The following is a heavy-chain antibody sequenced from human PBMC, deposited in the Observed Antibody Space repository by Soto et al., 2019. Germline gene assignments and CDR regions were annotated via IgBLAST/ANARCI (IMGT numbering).Heavy chain of an antibody. V-gene: IGHV3-30*03. CDR1: GFTFSSYG. Sequence: QVQLVESGEGVVQPGRSLRLSCAASGFTFSSYGMHWVRQAPGKGLEWVAVISYDGSNKYYADSVKGRFTISRDNSKNTLYLQMNSLRAEDTAVYYCASTPSYSSSWYGNDYWGQGTLVTVSS. D-gene: IGHD6-13*01. CDR3: ASTPSYSSSWYGNDY. CDR2: ISYDGSNK. J-gene: IGHJ4*02.